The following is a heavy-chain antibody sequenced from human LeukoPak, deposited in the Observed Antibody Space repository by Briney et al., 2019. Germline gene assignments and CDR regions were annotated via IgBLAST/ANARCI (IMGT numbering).Heavy chain of an antibody. Sequence: SETLSLTCAVSGDSISTDHWWSWVRQPPGKGLEWIGEVYHSGSTNYNPSLKSRVTISVDTSKNQFSLKLSSVTAADTAVYYCARVLCSSTSSYYYGMDVWGQGTTVTVSS. CDR2: VYHSGST. CDR3: ARVLCSSTSSYYYGMDV. J-gene: IGHJ6*02. CDR1: GDSISTDHW. V-gene: IGHV4-4*02. D-gene: IGHD2-2*01.